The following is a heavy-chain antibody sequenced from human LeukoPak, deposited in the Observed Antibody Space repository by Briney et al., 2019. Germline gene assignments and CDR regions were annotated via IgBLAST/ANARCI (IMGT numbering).Heavy chain of an antibody. CDR1: GGSISSTNW. D-gene: IGHD1-20*01. Sequence: SETLSLTCAVSGGSISSTNWWTWVRQPPGKGLEWIGEIYHSGSTNYNPSLKSRVTIPVDTSKNQFSLKLTSVTAADTAVYYCAREDNYYFDYWGQGTLVTVSS. J-gene: IGHJ4*02. V-gene: IGHV4-4*02. CDR2: IYHSGST. CDR3: AREDNYYFDY.